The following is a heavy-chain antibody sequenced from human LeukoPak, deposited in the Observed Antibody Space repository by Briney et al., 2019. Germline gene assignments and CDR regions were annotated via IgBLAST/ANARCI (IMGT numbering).Heavy chain of an antibody. CDR2: ISRSGGTI. Sequence: PGGSLRLSCGASGFAFSSYGMNWVRQAPGKGLEWVSYISRSGGTIHYADSVKGRFTTSRDNTKDSLYLQMTSLRAEDTAVYYCAREVPMDAFDIWGQGTMVTVSS. D-gene: IGHD3-10*01. V-gene: IGHV3-48*03. J-gene: IGHJ3*02. CDR3: AREVPMDAFDI. CDR1: GFAFSSYG.